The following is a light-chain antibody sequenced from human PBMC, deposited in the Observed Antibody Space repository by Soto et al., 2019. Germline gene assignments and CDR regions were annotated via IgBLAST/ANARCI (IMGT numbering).Light chain of an antibody. Sequence: QSVLTQPASVSGSPGQSITISCTGTSIDVGHPHNYVSWYQQYPGKAPKLLILGVSNRPSGISGRFSGSKSGNTASLTISGLQPEDEADYYCMSYIASTTTHWVLGGGTQLTVL. CDR2: GVS. J-gene: IGLJ3*02. V-gene: IGLV2-14*03. CDR1: SIDVGHPHNY. CDR3: MSYIASTTTHWV.